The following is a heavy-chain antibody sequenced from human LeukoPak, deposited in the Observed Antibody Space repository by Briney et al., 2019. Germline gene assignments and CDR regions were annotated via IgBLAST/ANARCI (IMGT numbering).Heavy chain of an antibody. V-gene: IGHV1-2*02. CDR2: INPNSGGT. D-gene: IGHD2-2*01. Sequence: ASMKGSCKASGYTFTGYYMHWVRQAPGHGLEWMGWINPNSGGTNYAQKFQGRVTMTRDTSISTAYMELSRLRSDDTAVYYCARDFTAAVPAAARRPGYYYYMDVWGKGTTVTVSS. CDR3: ARDFTAAVPAAARRPGYYYYMDV. J-gene: IGHJ6*03. CDR1: GYTFTGYY.